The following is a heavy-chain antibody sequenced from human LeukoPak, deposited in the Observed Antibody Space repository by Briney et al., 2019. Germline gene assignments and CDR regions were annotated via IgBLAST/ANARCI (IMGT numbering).Heavy chain of an antibody. CDR3: ARDLSD. CDR2: INQYGSEK. V-gene: IGHV3-7*01. Sequence: PGGSLRLSCAASGSGFSFSNYWMSWVRQAPGKGLEWVANINQYGSEKYYVDSVKGRFTISRDNAKNSLYLQMNSLRAEDTAVYYCARDLSDWGQGTLVTVSS. J-gene: IGHJ4*02. CDR1: GSGFSFSNYW.